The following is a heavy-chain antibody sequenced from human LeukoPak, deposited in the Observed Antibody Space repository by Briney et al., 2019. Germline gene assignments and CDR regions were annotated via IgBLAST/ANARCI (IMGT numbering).Heavy chain of an antibody. J-gene: IGHJ4*02. D-gene: IGHD6-19*01. CDR1: GYTFTDYY. Sequence: ASVKVSCKASGYTFTDYYMHWVRQAPGQGLEWMGWINPNSGGTNYAQKFQGRVTMTRDTSNSTAYMELSRLRSDDTAVYYCARERRAVAGPDFDYWGQGTLVTVSS. V-gene: IGHV1-2*02. CDR2: INPNSGGT. CDR3: ARERRAVAGPDFDY.